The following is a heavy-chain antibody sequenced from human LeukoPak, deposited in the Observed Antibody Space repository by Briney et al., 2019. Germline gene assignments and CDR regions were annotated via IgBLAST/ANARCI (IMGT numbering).Heavy chain of an antibody. V-gene: IGHV3-23*01. CDR1: RFTFNNYA. CDR2: IRGSGTRA. Sequence: GGSLRLSCAASRFTFNNYAMSWVRQALGKGLEWVSGIRGSGTRAFYADSAKGRFSISRDNSKNTLYLQMNNLRAEDTAVYYCAKDLRGPWNYEGLDAFDLWGQGTMVTVSS. J-gene: IGHJ3*01. D-gene: IGHD1-7*01. CDR3: AKDLRGPWNYEGLDAFDL.